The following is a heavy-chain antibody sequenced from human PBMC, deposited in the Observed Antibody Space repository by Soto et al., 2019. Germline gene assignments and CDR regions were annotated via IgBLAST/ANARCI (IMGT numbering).Heavy chain of an antibody. Sequence: ASVKVSCKASGYTFTSYDINWVRQATGQGLEWMGWMNPNSGNTGYAQKFQGRVTMTRNTSISTAYMELSSLRSEDTAVYYCARSTLYCSGGSCYGHNWFDPWGQGTLVTVSS. J-gene: IGHJ5*02. D-gene: IGHD2-15*01. CDR3: ARSTLYCSGGSCYGHNWFDP. V-gene: IGHV1-8*01. CDR2: MNPNSGNT. CDR1: GYTFTSYD.